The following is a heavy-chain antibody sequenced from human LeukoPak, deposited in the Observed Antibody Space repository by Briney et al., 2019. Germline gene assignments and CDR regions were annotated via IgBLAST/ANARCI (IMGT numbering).Heavy chain of an antibody. Sequence: SETLSLTCTVSGYSISSGYYWGWIRQPAGKGLEWIGRIYTSGSTNYNPSLKSRVTMSVDTSKNQFSLKLSSVTAADTAVYYCASSPIPTITGTTEYWGQGTLVTVSS. D-gene: IGHD1-7*01. J-gene: IGHJ4*02. CDR1: GYSISSGYY. CDR2: IYTSGST. CDR3: ASSPIPTITGTTEY. V-gene: IGHV4-4*07.